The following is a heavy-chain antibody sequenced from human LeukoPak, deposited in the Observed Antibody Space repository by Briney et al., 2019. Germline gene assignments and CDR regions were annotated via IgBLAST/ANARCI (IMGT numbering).Heavy chain of an antibody. V-gene: IGHV3-48*01. CDR2: ISGSGDTI. CDR3: ARHSSGYYHYDY. D-gene: IGHD3-22*01. Sequence: GGSLRLSCEASGFTFSSYIFRGVRQAPGKGREGISYISGSGDTIYYADSVKGRFTISRDNSKNTLHLQMNSLRAEDTAVYYCARHSSGYYHYDYWGPGTPVTVAS. J-gene: IGHJ4*02. CDR1: GFTFSSYI.